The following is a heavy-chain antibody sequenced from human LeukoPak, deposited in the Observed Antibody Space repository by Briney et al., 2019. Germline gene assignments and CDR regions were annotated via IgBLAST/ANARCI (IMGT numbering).Heavy chain of an antibody. D-gene: IGHD6-19*01. CDR3: ARVAVAGTPSFDY. V-gene: IGHV3-66*01. Sequence: GGSLRLSCAASGFTVSSNYMSWGRQAPGKGLEWVSVIYSGGSTYYADSVKGRFTISRDNSKNTLYLQMNSLRAEDTAVYYCARVAVAGTPSFDYWGQGTLVTVSS. CDR1: GFTVSSNY. CDR2: IYSGGST. J-gene: IGHJ4*02.